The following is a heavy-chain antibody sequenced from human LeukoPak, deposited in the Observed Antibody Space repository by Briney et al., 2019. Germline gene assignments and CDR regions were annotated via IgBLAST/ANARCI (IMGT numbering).Heavy chain of an antibody. J-gene: IGHJ4*02. Sequence: GGSLRLSCAASGFTFDDYAMHWVRQAPGKGLEWVSGISWNGGSIGYADSVKGRFTISRDNAKNSLYLQMNSLRAEDTALYYCAKVYCSSTSCYSPSGSFDYWGQGTLVTVSS. CDR2: ISWNGGSI. CDR1: GFTFDDYA. V-gene: IGHV3-9*01. CDR3: AKVYCSSTSCYSPSGSFDY. D-gene: IGHD2-2*01.